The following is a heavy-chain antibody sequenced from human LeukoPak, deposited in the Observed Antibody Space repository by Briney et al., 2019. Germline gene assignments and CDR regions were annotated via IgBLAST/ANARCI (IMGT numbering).Heavy chain of an antibody. J-gene: IGHJ6*04. V-gene: IGHV4-4*07. CDR1: GGSISGYY. CDR2: MHTSGST. CDR3: ARGGYYGSGSYTVDV. D-gene: IGHD3-10*01. Sequence: SETLSLTCIVSGGSISGYYWNWIRQPAGKGLEWIGRMHTSGSTNYNPSLRSRVTMSVDTSKNQFSLRLSSVTAADTAVYYCARGGYYGSGSYTVDVWGKGTTVTVSS.